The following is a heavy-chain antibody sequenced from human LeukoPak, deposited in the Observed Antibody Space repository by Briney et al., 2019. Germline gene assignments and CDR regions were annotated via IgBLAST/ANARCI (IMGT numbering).Heavy chain of an antibody. CDR1: GYRLTNNW. V-gene: IGHV5-51*01. D-gene: IGHD6-13*01. CDR2: IYPGDSDT. CDR3: VRFGLTSSLDY. Sequence: GESLKISCKISGYRLTNNWIGWVRQGPGKGLEWMGLIYPGDSDTRYSPSFQGQVTFSVDTSISTAYLQLSGVRASHTAIYYCVRFGLTSSLDYWGQGTLVTVSS. J-gene: IGHJ4*02.